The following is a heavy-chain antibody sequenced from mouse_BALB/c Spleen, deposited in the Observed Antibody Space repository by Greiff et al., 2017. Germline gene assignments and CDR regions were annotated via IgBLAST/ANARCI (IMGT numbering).Heavy chain of an antibody. V-gene: IGHV14-3*02. CDR1: GFNIKDTY. Sequence: EVKLQESGAELVKPGASVKLSCTASGFNIKDTYMHWVKQRPEQGLEWIGRIDPANGNTKYDPKFQGKATITADTSSNTAYLQLSSLTSEDTAVYYCAKGDYDDWGQGTLVTVSA. D-gene: IGHD2-4*01. CDR3: AKGDYDD. CDR2: IDPANGNT. J-gene: IGHJ3*01.